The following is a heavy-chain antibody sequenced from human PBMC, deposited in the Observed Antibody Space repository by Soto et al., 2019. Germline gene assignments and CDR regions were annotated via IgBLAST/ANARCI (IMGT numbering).Heavy chain of an antibody. CDR1: GGSIRGGGYY. Sequence: QVQLQESGPGLVKPSQTLSLTCTVSGGSIRGGGYYWSWIRQHPGKGLEWIGYIYYSGSTYYNPSLKSRVTISVDTSKNQFSLKLSSVTAADTAVYYCASDSEGSGPFDYWGQGTLVTVSS. CDR3: ASDSEGSGPFDY. V-gene: IGHV4-31*03. D-gene: IGHD3-10*01. J-gene: IGHJ4*02. CDR2: IYYSGST.